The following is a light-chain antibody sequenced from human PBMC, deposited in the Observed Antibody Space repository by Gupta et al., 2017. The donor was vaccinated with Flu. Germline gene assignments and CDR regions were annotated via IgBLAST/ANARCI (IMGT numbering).Light chain of an antibody. V-gene: IGKV1-5*03. Sequence: PSTLSASIGDRVTITCRASQSSSSWLAWYQQKPGKAPKLLIYKASSLESGVPSRFSGSGSGTEFTLTISSLQPDDFATYYCQQYYSYSHTFGQGTKVEIK. CDR1: QSSSSW. J-gene: IGKJ2*01. CDR2: KAS. CDR3: QQYYSYSHT.